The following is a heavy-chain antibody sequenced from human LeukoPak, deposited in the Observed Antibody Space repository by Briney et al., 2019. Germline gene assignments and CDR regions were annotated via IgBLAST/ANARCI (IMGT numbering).Heavy chain of an antibody. V-gene: IGHV4-61*02. CDR3: ARGRPYGDYFDY. J-gene: IGHJ4*02. D-gene: IGHD4-17*01. Sequence: SQTLSLTCTVSGDSISRNIYYWCWIRQSAGKGLEWIGRLNPSGSTSSNPSLKSRLTMSLDPSENKFSLKLSSVTPADTALYYCARGRPYGDYFDYWGQGSLVTVSS. CDR2: LNPSGST. CDR1: GDSISRNIYY.